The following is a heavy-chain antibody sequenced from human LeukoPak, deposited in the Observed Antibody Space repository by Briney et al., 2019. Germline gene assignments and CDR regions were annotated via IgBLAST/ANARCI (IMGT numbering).Heavy chain of an antibody. CDR2: IYYSGST. Sequence: SETLSLTCTVSGGSISSGGYYWSWIRQHPGKGLEWIGYIYYSGSTYYNPSLKSRVTISADTSKHQFSLRLTSVTAADTAVYYCARAGGSVGWYGTIDSWGQGTLVTVSS. J-gene: IGHJ4*02. D-gene: IGHD6-19*01. CDR1: GGSISSGGYY. V-gene: IGHV4-31*03. CDR3: ARAGGSVGWYGTIDS.